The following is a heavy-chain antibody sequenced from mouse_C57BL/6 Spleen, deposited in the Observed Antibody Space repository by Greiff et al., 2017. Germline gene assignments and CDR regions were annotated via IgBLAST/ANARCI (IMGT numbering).Heavy chain of an antibody. CDR2: IDPSDSYT. J-gene: IGHJ3*01. CDR1: GYTFTSYW. Sequence: QVQLQQPGAELVRPGTSVKLSCKASGYTFTSYWMHWVKQRPGQGLAWIGVIDPSDSYTNYNQKFKGKATLTVDTSSSTAYMQLSSLTSEDSAVYYCASPYYSNYEVAYWGQGTLVTVSA. V-gene: IGHV1-59*01. CDR3: ASPYYSNYEVAY. D-gene: IGHD2-5*01.